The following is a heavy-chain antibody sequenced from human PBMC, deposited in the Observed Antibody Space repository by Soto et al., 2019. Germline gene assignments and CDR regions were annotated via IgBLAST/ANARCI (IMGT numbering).Heavy chain of an antibody. CDR3: ARDRAGAARPYYYYGMDV. V-gene: IGHV1-69*13. CDR1: GGTFSSYA. J-gene: IGHJ6*02. D-gene: IGHD6-6*01. Sequence: SVKVSCKASGGTFSSYAISWVRQAPGQGLEWMGGIIPIFGTANYAQKFQGRVTITADESTSTAYMELSSLRSEDTAVYYCARDRAGAARPYYYYGMDVWGQGTTVTVSS. CDR2: IIPIFGTA.